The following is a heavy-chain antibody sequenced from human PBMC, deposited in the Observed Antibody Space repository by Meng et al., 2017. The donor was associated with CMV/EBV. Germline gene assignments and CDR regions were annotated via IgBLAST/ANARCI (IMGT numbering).Heavy chain of an antibody. CDR1: GGTFSSYA. CDR2: MNPNSGNT. V-gene: IGHV1-8*02. J-gene: IGHJ5*02. Sequence: ASVKVSCKASGGTFSSYAINWVRQATGQGLEWMGWMNPNSGNTGYAQKFQGRVTMTRNTSISTAYMELSSLRSEDTAVYYCARGRLLKNWFDPWGQGTLVTVSS. CDR3: ARGRLLKNWFDP.